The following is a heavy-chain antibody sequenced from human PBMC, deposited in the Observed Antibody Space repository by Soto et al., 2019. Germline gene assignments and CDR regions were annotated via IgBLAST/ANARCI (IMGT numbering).Heavy chain of an antibody. Sequence: PSETLSLTCTVSGGSISSGGYYWSWIRQPPGKGLEWIGYIYYSGSTYYNPSLKSRVTISVDTSKNQFSLKLSSVTAADTAVYYCAREGGIVGATAADYWGQGTLVTVSS. D-gene: IGHD1-26*01. J-gene: IGHJ4*02. V-gene: IGHV4-31*03. CDR1: GGSISSGGYY. CDR3: AREGGIVGATAADY. CDR2: IYYSGST.